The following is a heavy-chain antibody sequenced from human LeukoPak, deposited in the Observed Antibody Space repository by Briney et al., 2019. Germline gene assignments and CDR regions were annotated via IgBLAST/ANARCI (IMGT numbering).Heavy chain of an antibody. Sequence: GGSLRLSCAASGFTFSSYWMHWVRQAPGKGLVWVSRINSDGSSTRYADSVKGRFTISRDNAKNTLYLQMNSLRAEDTAVYYCTRDQQSYYYDSSGFDPWGQGTLVTVSS. CDR2: INSDGSST. J-gene: IGHJ5*02. CDR3: TRDQQSYYYDSSGFDP. V-gene: IGHV3-74*01. D-gene: IGHD3-22*01. CDR1: GFTFSSYW.